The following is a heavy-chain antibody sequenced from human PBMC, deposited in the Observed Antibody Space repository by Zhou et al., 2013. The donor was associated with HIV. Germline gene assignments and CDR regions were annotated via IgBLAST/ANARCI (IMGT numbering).Heavy chain of an antibody. V-gene: IGHV1-69*02. D-gene: IGHD3-10*01. CDR2: ISPHSGNK. J-gene: IGHJ2*01. Sequence: QVQLVQSGAEVRKPGSSVKVSCKASGGTFSSYAISWVRQAPGQGLEWMGWISPHSGNKDYAQKFQGRVTMTTDTSTSTAYMELSSLRSEDTAIYYCARIGEVTKLTVDWYFDLWGRGTLVTVSS. CDR1: GGTFSSYA. CDR3: ARIGEVTKLTVDWYFDL.